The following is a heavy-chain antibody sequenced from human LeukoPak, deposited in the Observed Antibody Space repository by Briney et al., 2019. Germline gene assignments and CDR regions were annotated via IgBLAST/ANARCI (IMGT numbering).Heavy chain of an antibody. D-gene: IGHD2-15*01. V-gene: IGHV3-48*03. J-gene: IGHJ4*02. CDR1: GFTFSSYE. Sequence: GGSLRLSCAASGFTFSSYEMNWVRQAPGKGLEWVSYISSSGSTIYYADSVKGRFTISRDNAKNSLYLQMNSLRAEDTAVYYCAKDRRVYCSGGSCSFDYWGQGTLVTVSS. CDR3: AKDRRVYCSGGSCSFDY. CDR2: ISSSGSTI.